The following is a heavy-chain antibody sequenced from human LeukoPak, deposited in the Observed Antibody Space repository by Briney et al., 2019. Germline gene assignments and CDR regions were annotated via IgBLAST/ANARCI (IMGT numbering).Heavy chain of an antibody. CDR3: ARGYSSGTYYYYYGMDV. D-gene: IGHD6-19*01. V-gene: IGHV4-59*01. Sequence: SETLSLTCTVSGGSISGYYWSWIRQPPGKGLEWIGYIYYSGSTNYNPSLKSRVTISVDTSKNQFSLKLSSVTAADTAVYYCARGYSSGTYYYYYGMDVWGQGTTVTVSS. CDR2: IYYSGST. CDR1: GGSISGYY. J-gene: IGHJ6*02.